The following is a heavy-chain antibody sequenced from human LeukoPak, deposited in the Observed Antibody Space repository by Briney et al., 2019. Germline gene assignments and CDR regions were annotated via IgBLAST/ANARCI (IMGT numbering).Heavy chain of an antibody. CDR1: GGSISSYY. J-gene: IGHJ4*02. CDR2: IYYSGST. D-gene: IGHD2-2*01. Sequence: SETLSLTCTVSGGSISSYYWNWIRQPPGKGLEWIGYIYYSGSTNYNPSLKSRVTISVDTSKNQFSLKLSSVTAADTAVYYCARLRGYCSSTSCYEDWGQGTLVSDSS. V-gene: IGHV4-59*08. CDR3: ARLRGYCSSTSCYED.